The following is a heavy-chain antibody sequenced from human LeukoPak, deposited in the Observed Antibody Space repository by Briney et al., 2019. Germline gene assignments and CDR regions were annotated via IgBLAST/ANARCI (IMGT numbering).Heavy chain of an antibody. J-gene: IGHJ4*02. Sequence: GASVKVSCKASGYTFTSYGISWVRQAPGQGLEWMGRIIPILGIANYAQKFQGRVTITADKSTSTAYMELSSLRSEDTAVYYCARGGYSSAANFDYWGQGTLVTVSS. V-gene: IGHV1-69*04. CDR1: GYTFTSYG. CDR3: ARGGYSSAANFDY. D-gene: IGHD6-25*01. CDR2: IIPILGIA.